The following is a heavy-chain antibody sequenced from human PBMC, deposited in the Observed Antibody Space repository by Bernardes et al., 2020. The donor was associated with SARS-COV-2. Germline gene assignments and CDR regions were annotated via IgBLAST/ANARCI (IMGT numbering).Heavy chain of an antibody. V-gene: IGHV4-59*08. CDR3: ARHIPTPPIQLWLECGMDV. Sequence: SETLSLTCTVSGGSISSYYWSWIRQPPGKGLEWIGYIYYSGSTNYNPSLKSRVTISVDTSKNQFSLKLSSVTAADTAVYYCARHIPTPPIQLWLECGMDVWGQGTTVTVSS. CDR2: IYYSGST. CDR1: GGSISSYY. D-gene: IGHD5-18*01. J-gene: IGHJ6*02.